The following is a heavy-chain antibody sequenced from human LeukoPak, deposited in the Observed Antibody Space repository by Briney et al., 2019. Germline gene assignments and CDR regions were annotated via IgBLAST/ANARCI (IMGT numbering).Heavy chain of an antibody. CDR3: ARVGVAAAGAIDY. V-gene: IGHV4-38-2*02. CDR1: GYSISSGYY. D-gene: IGHD6-13*01. J-gene: IGHJ4*02. Sequence: PSETLSLTCTVSGYSISSGYYWGWVRQPPGKGLEWIGTVYHSGSTYYNPSLRSRVTISVDTSKNQFSLKLSSVTAADTAVYYCARVGVAAAGAIDYWGQGTLVTVSS. CDR2: VYHSGST.